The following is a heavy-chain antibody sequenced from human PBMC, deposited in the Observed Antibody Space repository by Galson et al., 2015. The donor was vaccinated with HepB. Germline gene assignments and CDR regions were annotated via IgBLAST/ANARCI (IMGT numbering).Heavy chain of an antibody. CDR2: ISYDGSNK. CDR1: GFTFSSYA. CDR3: ARAPRGWFLEWLLSDIDY. D-gene: IGHD3-3*01. Sequence: SLRLSCAASGFTFSSYAMHWVRQAPGKGLEWVAVISYDGSNKYYADSVKGRFTISRDNSKNTLYLQMNSLRAEDTAVYYCARAPRGWFLEWLLSDIDYWGQGTLVTVSS. J-gene: IGHJ4*02. V-gene: IGHV3-30-3*01.